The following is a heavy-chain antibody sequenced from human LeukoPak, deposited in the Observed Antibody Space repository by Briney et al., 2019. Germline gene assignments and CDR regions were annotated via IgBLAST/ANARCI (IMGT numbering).Heavy chain of an antibody. V-gene: IGHV1-69*13. CDR1: GGTFISYA. CDR3: ARGLRYFDWLGVDV. J-gene: IGHJ6*02. CDR2: IIPIFGTA. Sequence: SVKVSCKASGGTFISYAISWVRQAPGQGLEWMGGIIPIFGTANYAQKFQGRVTITADESTSTAYMELSSLRSEDTAVYYCARGLRYFDWLGVDVWGQGTTVTVSS. D-gene: IGHD3-9*01.